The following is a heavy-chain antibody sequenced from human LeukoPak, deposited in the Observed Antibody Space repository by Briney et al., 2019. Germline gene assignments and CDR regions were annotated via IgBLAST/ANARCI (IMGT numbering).Heavy chain of an antibody. D-gene: IGHD3-10*01. CDR3: VRDAFGSFGEYNY. J-gene: IGHJ4*02. Sequence: GGSLRLSCAASGFTFTSIAMTWVRQAPGKGLEWVSTIRGTGDSTHYADSVKGRFTISRDKSKNMLYLQMNSLRGEDTAVYYCVRDAFGSFGEYNYWGQGALVTVSS. V-gene: IGHV3-23*01. CDR2: IRGTGDST. CDR1: GFTFTSIA.